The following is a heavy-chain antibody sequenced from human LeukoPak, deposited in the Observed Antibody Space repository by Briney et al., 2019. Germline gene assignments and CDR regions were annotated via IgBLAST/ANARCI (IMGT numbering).Heavy chain of an antibody. CDR3: ARGRQDVTMIVVVMTAVSYYLDV. Sequence: SETLSLTCAVYGGSFSGYYWTWIRHTPEKGLEWIGEMNPSGSTNYNPSLKSRVTISVDTSKNQFSLKLSSVTAADTAVYYCARGRQDVTMIVVVMTAVSYYLDVWGKGTTVTLS. D-gene: IGHD3-22*01. CDR2: MNPSGST. V-gene: IGHV4-34*01. J-gene: IGHJ6*03. CDR1: GGSFSGYY.